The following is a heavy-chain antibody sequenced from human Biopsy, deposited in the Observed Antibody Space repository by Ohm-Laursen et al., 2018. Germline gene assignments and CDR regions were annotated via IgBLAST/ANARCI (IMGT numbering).Heavy chain of an antibody. CDR3: ARVREGGLLDY. V-gene: IGHV1-18*01. D-gene: IGHD3-16*01. CDR2: VSTYNGNT. J-gene: IGHJ4*02. CDR1: GYIFTSFG. Sequence: DSVKVSCKGSGYIFTSFGVSWVRQAPGHGLEWMGWVSTYNGNTEYEQKFQGRVTMTTDTSANTAYMELRSLRSDDTAVYFCARVREGGLLDYWGQGILVTVSS.